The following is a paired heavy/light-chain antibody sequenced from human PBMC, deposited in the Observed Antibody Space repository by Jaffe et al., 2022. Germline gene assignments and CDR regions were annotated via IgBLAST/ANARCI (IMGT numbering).Light chain of an antibody. CDR2: DAS. CDR1: QSVSSY. CDR3: QQRSNWPLT. J-gene: IGKJ4*01. Sequence: EIVLTQSPATLSLSPGERATLSCRASQSVSSYLAWYQQKPGQAPRLLIYDASNRATGIPARFSGSGSGTDFTLTISSLEPEDFAVYYCQQRSNWPLTFGGGTRVAIK. V-gene: IGKV3-11*01.
Heavy chain of an antibody. J-gene: IGHJ6*03. CDR2: IYNSGST. CDR3: ASGGPGYYYYYMDV. V-gene: IGHV4-4*02. CDR1: GGSISSSKW. Sequence: QVQLQESGPGLVKPSGTLSLTCAVSGGSISSSKWWSWVRQSPGKGLEWIGEIYNSGSTDYNPSLKSRVIISVDKSKNHFSLKLSSVTAADTAVYYCASGGPGYYYYYMDVWGRGTTVTVSS.